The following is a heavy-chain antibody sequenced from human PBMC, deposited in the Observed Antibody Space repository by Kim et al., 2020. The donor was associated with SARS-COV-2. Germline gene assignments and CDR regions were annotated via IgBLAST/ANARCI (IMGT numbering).Heavy chain of an antibody. CDR1: GFTFSSYG. V-gene: IGHV3-33*01. D-gene: IGHD5-18*01. CDR2: IWYDGSNK. J-gene: IGHJ6*02. CDR3: ARGNRIQLCSIPGYGMDV. Sequence: GGSLRLSCAASGFTFSSYGMNWVRQAPGKGLEWVAVIWYDGSNKYYADSVKGRFTISRDNYKNTLYLQMNSLRAEATAVYYCARGNRIQLCSIPGYGMDVWGQGTTVTVSS.